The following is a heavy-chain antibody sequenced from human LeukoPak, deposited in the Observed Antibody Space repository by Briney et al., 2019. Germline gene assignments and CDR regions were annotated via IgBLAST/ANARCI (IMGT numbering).Heavy chain of an antibody. D-gene: IGHD3-22*01. V-gene: IGHV3-30*18. J-gene: IGHJ4*02. Sequence: GGSLRLSCAASGFTVSSNYMSWVRQAPGKGLEWVAVISYDGSNKYYADSVKGRFTISRDNSKNTLYLQMNSLRAEDTAVYYCAKGEVDYYDSSGYYYYFDYWGQGTLVTVSS. CDR3: AKGEVDYYDSSGYYYYFDY. CDR1: GFTVSSNY. CDR2: ISYDGSNK.